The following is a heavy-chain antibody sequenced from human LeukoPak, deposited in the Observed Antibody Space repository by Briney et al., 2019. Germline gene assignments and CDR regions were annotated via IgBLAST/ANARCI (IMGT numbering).Heavy chain of an antibody. Sequence: PGGSLRLSCAASGFTFSSYAMSWIRQAPGKGLEWVSYISVIGTYTNSAVKGRFTISRDNAKSSLYLQMNSLRAEDTAVYYCARAFGASGRFDYWGQGTLVTVSS. CDR1: GFTFSSYA. CDR2: ISVIGTYT. D-gene: IGHD3-10*01. J-gene: IGHJ4*02. CDR3: ARAFGASGRFDY. V-gene: IGHV3-11*05.